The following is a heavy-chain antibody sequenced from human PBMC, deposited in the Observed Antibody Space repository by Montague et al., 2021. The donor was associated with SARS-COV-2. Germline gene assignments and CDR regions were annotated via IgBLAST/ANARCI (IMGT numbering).Heavy chain of an antibody. V-gene: IGHV4-34*12. CDR3: ARDGAGSYFYDGVDV. CDR1: GESFNTYY. Sequence: SETLSLTCAVSGESFNTYYWSWIRQPPGKGLEWLGSIFHSGSTNYNPSLKSRVTISLDTTKNQFFLKVTSVTAADTAVYYCARDGAGSYFYDGVDVWGQGTTVTVSS. J-gene: IGHJ6*02. CDR2: IFHSGST. D-gene: IGHD3-22*01.